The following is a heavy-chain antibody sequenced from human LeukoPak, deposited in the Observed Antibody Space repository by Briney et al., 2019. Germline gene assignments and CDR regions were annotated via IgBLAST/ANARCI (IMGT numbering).Heavy chain of an antibody. J-gene: IGHJ5*02. Sequence: SETLSLTCTVSGGSISSYYWSWIRQPPGKGLEWIGCIYYSGSPNYNPSLKSRVTISVDTSKNQFSLKLSSVTAADTAVYYCARTHYSSGWYSGLRNWFDPWGQGTLVTVSS. CDR3: ARTHYSSGWYSGLRNWFDP. CDR1: GGSISSYY. CDR2: IYYSGSP. V-gene: IGHV4-59*01. D-gene: IGHD6-19*01.